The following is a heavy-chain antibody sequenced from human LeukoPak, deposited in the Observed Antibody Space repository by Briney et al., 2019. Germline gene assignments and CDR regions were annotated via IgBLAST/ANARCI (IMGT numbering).Heavy chain of an antibody. V-gene: IGHV4-34*01. J-gene: IGHJ6*03. D-gene: IGHD2-15*01. CDR2: INHSGST. CDR3: ARGYCSGGSCYSYYYYNYMDV. CDR1: GGSFSGYY. Sequence: ASETLSLTCAVYGGSFSGYYWSWIRQPPGKGLEWIGEINHSGSTNYNPSLKSRVTISVDTSKNQFSLKLSSVTAADTAVYYCARGYCSGGSCYSYYYYNYMDVWGKGTTVTVSS.